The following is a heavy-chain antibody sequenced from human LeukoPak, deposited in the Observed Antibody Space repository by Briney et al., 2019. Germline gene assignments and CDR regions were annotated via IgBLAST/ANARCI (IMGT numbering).Heavy chain of an antibody. D-gene: IGHD1-26*01. CDR2: IASSSNI. CDR1: GFTFSTYS. Sequence: PGGSLRLSCAASGFTFSTYSMNWVRQAPGKGLEWVSSIASSSNIYYADSVKGRFTISRDNAKNSLYLQMNSLRAEDTAVYYCAKDWGELPYYFDYWGQGTLVTVSS. J-gene: IGHJ4*02. V-gene: IGHV3-21*01. CDR3: AKDWGELPYYFDY.